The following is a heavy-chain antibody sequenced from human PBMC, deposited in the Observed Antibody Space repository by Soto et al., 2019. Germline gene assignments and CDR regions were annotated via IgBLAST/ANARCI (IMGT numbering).Heavy chain of an antibody. CDR2: IYYSGST. Sequence: QLQLQESGPGLVKPSETLSLTCTVSGGSISSSSYYWGWIRQPPGKGLGWIGSIYYSGSTYYNPSLKSRVTISVDTSKNQFSLKLSSVTAADTAVYSCARHTPAISISDHWGQGTLVTVSS. V-gene: IGHV4-39*01. J-gene: IGHJ4*02. CDR1: GGSISSSSYY. CDR3: ARHTPAISISDH. D-gene: IGHD2-15*01.